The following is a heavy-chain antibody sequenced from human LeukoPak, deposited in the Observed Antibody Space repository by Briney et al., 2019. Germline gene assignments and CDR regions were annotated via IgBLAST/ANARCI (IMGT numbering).Heavy chain of an antibody. V-gene: IGHV3-66*01. D-gene: IGHD3-10*01. CDR3: AITYYYGSGRVDY. CDR1: GFTVSSNY. Sequence: GGSLRLSCAASGFTVSSNYMSWVRQAPGKGLEWVSVIYSGGSTYYADSVKGRFTISRDNSKNTLYLQMNSLRAEDTAVYYCAITYYYGSGRVDYWGQGTLVTVSS. J-gene: IGHJ4*02. CDR2: IYSGGST.